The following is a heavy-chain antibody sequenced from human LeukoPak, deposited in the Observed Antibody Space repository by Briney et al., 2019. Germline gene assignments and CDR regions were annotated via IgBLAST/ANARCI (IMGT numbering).Heavy chain of an antibody. CDR2: ISGSGGGT. Sequence: LSGGSLRLSCAASGFTFSSYAMSWVRQAPGKGLEWVSAISGSGGGTYYADSVKGRFTISRDNSKNTLYLQMNSLRAEDTAVYYCAKDGNWVYYYGMDVWGQGTTVTVSS. CDR1: GFTFSSYA. CDR3: AKDGNWVYYYGMDV. V-gene: IGHV3-23*01. J-gene: IGHJ6*02. D-gene: IGHD7-27*01.